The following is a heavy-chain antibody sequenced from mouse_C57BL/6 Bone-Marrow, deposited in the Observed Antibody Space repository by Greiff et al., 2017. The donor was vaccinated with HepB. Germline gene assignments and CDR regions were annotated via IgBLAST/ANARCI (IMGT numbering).Heavy chain of an antibody. D-gene: IGHD1-1*01. CDR2: INPYNGDT. V-gene: IGHV1-20*01. CDR3: ARHYGRDYAMDY. Sequence: EVQLQQSGPELVKPGDSVKISCKASGYSFTGYFMNWVMQSHGKSLEWIGRINPYNGDTFYNQKFKGKATLTVDKSSSTANMELRSLTSEDSAVYYCARHYGRDYAMDYWGQGTSVTVSS. J-gene: IGHJ4*01. CDR1: GYSFTGYF.